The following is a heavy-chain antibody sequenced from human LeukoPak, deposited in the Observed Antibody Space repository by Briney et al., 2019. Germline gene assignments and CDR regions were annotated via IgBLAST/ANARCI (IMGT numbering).Heavy chain of an antibody. V-gene: IGHV3-11*04. CDR1: GFTFSDYY. CDR3: ARENALYCSGGSCYFLDYYYYYMDV. Sequence: PGGSLRLSCAASGFTFSDYYMSWIRQAPGKGLEWVSYISSSGSTIYYADSVKGRFTISRDNAKNSLYLQMNSLGAEDTAVYYCARENALYCSGGSCYFLDYYYYYMDVWGKGTTVTISS. J-gene: IGHJ6*03. CDR2: ISSSGSTI. D-gene: IGHD2-15*01.